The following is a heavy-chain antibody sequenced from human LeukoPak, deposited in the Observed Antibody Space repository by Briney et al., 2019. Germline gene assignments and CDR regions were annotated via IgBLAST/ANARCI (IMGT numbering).Heavy chain of an antibody. Sequence: GGPLRLSCAASGFTFSSYNMNWVRQAPGKGLEWVSYISASTTLKYYADSVKGRVTISRDNAENSLYLQMNSLRAEDTAVYYCGVDGGYWGQGTLVTVSS. J-gene: IGHJ4*02. CDR1: GFTFSSYN. V-gene: IGHV3-21*05. D-gene: IGHD2-15*01. CDR3: GVDGGY. CDR2: ISASTTLK.